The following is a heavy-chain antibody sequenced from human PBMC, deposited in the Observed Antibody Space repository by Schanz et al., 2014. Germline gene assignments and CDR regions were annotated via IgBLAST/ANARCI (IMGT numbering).Heavy chain of an antibody. V-gene: IGHV3-23*01. CDR2: ISGDHRNT. J-gene: IGHJ4*02. CDR1: GFTFTNYA. D-gene: IGHD6-13*01. CDR3: ARGLIAAAGGAFDY. Sequence: DVQLLESGGGLVQPGGSLRLSCAASGFTFTNYAMSWVRQAPGKGLEWVSSISGDHRNTFYADSVKGRFTISRDNSKNTLYLQMNSLRAEDTAVYYCARGLIAAAGGAFDYWGQGTLVAVSA.